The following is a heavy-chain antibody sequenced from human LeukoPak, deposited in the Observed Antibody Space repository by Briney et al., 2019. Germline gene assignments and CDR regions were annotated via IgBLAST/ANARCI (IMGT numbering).Heavy chain of an antibody. D-gene: IGHD5-24*01. Sequence: PGGSLRLSCAASGFTFSSYSMNWVRQAPGKGLEWVSSISSSSSYIYYADSVKGRFTISRDNAKNPLYLQMNSLRAEDTAVYYCARDGEMATNPYYFDYWGQGTLVTVSS. V-gene: IGHV3-21*01. CDR3: ARDGEMATNPYYFDY. CDR1: GFTFSSYS. J-gene: IGHJ4*02. CDR2: ISSSSSYI.